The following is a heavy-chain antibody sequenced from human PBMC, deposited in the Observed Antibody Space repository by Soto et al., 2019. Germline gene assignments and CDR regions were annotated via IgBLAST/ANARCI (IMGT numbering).Heavy chain of an antibody. J-gene: IGHJ5*02. CDR1: GGSISSYY. D-gene: IGHD3-3*01. CDR3: ARGSDDFWSGYYRPEYNWFDP. CDR2: IYYSGST. V-gene: IGHV4-59*12. Sequence: SETLSLTCTVSGGSISSYYWSWIRQPPGKGLEWIGDIYYSGSTNYNPSLKSRVTISVDTSKNQFSLKLSSVTAADTAVYYCARGSDDFWSGYYRPEYNWFDPWGQGTLVTVSS.